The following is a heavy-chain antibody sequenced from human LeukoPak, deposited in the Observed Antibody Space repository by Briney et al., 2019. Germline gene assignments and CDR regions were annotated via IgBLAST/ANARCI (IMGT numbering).Heavy chain of an antibody. V-gene: IGHV1-69*05. D-gene: IGHD2-15*01. CDR3: ATRILGGSTTFDY. Sequence: ASVKVSCKASGGTFSSYAISWVRQAPGQGLEWMGRIIPIFGTANYAQKFQGRVTITTDESTSTAYMELSSLRSEDTAVYYCATRILGGSTTFDYWGQGTLVTVSS. CDR1: GGTFSSYA. CDR2: IIPIFGTA. J-gene: IGHJ4*02.